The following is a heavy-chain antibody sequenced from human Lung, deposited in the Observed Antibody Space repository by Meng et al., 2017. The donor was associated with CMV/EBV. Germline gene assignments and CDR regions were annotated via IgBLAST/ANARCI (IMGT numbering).Heavy chain of an antibody. J-gene: IGHJ6*02. D-gene: IGHD6-19*01. CDR3: ATLPPVAARYYYNGFEV. Sequence: SVKVSXKASGYTFTDYYMHWVRQAPGQGLEWMGWINPNSGGTNYAQKFHDRVTMTRDTSISTAYMELRRLTSDDSAVYYCATLPPVAARYYYNGFEVWGPGTXVNGAS. V-gene: IGHV1-2*02. CDR1: GYTFTDYY. CDR2: INPNSGGT.